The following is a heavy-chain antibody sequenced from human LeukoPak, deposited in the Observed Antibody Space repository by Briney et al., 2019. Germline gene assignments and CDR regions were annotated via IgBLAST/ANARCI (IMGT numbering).Heavy chain of an antibody. D-gene: IGHD6-19*01. CDR2: ISGSGDST. Sequence: PPGGSLRLSCAASGFTFSTYAVNWVRQAPGKGLEWVSTISGSGDSTYYADSVKGRFTISRDNSKDTLYLQMSSVRVDDTAVYYCATVSRQWLALGSDYWGQGTLVTVSS. V-gene: IGHV3-23*01. CDR1: GFTFSTYA. CDR3: ATVSRQWLALGSDY. J-gene: IGHJ4*02.